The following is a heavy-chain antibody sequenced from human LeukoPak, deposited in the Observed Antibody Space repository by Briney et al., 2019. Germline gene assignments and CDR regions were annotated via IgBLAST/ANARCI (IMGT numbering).Heavy chain of an antibody. Sequence: ASVKVSCKASGGTFSSYAISWVRQAPGQGLEWMGGIIPIFGTANYAQKFQGRVTITTDESTSTAYIELSSLRSEDTAVYYCARWGDSSGYYTDWFDPWGQGTLVTVSS. V-gene: IGHV1-69*05. CDR1: GGTFSSYA. CDR3: ARWGDSSGYYTDWFDP. J-gene: IGHJ5*02. D-gene: IGHD3-22*01. CDR2: IIPIFGTA.